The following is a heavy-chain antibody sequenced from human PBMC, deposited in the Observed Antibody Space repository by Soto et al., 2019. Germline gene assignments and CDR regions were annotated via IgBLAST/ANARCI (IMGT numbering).Heavy chain of an antibody. V-gene: IGHV4-31*03. D-gene: IGHD3-22*01. J-gene: IGHJ3*02. CDR1: GGSISSGGYY. Sequence: QVQLQESGPGLVKPSQTLSLTCTVSGGSISSGGYYWSWIRQHPGKGLEWIGYIYYSGSTYYNPSPKSRVTISVDTSKNQFSLKLSSVTAADTAVYYCASIRARVTMIVVADDAFDIWGQGTMVTVSS. CDR3: ASIRARVTMIVVADDAFDI. CDR2: IYYSGST.